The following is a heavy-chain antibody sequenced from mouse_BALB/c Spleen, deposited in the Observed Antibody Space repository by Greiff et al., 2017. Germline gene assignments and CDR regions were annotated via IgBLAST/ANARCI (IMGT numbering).Heavy chain of an antibody. CDR3: ARGESYYYAMDY. J-gene: IGHJ4*01. CDR1: GYSFTGYF. V-gene: IGHV1-20*02. Sequence: VQLKQSGPELVKPGASGKISCKASGYSFTGYFMNSVMQSHGKSLEWIGRINPYNGDTFYNQKFKGKATLTVDKSSSTAHMELRSLASEDSAVYYCARGESYYYAMDYWGQGASVTVSS. D-gene: IGHD2-10*01. CDR2: INPYNGDT.